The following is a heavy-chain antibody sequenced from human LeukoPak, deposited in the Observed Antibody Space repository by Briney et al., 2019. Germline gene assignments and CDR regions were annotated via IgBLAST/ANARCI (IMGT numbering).Heavy chain of an antibody. CDR1: GFTFSSYA. J-gene: IGHJ4*02. CDR3: AGTAVAGRRYFSYDY. CDR2: ISYDGSNK. Sequence: PGGSLRLSCAASGFTFSSYAMHWVRQAPGKGLEWVAVISYDGSNKYYADSVKGRFTISRDSSKNTLYLQMNSLRAEDTAVYYCAGTAVAGRRYFSYDYWGQGTLVTVSS. D-gene: IGHD6-19*01. V-gene: IGHV3-30-3*01.